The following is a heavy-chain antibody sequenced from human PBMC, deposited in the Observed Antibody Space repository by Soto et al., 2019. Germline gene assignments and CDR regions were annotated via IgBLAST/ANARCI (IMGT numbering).Heavy chain of an antibody. D-gene: IGHD3-9*01. CDR3: AGEYTYYDILTGYSLYYFDY. J-gene: IGHJ4*02. V-gene: IGHV3-7*01. Sequence: GGSLRLSCAASGFTFSSYWMSWVRQAPGKGLEWVANIKQDGSEKYYVVSVKGRFTISRDNAKYSLYLQMNSLRAEDTAVYYCAGEYTYYDILTGYSLYYFDYWGQGTLVTVSS. CDR2: IKQDGSEK. CDR1: GFTFSSYW.